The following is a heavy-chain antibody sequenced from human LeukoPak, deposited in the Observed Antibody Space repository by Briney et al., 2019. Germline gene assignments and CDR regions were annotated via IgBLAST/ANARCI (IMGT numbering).Heavy chain of an antibody. CDR2: IYHSGST. D-gene: IGHD5-12*01. CDR1: GGSISSGGYY. CDR3: ARGYSGYDLGPPYYYYYYMDV. J-gene: IGHJ6*03. V-gene: IGHV4-30-2*01. Sequence: SETLSLTCTVSGGSISSGGYYWSWIRQPPGKGLEWIGYIYHSGSTYYNPSLKSRVTISVDTSKNQFSLKLSSVTAADTAVYYCARGYSGYDLGPPYYYYYYMDVWGKGTTVTVSS.